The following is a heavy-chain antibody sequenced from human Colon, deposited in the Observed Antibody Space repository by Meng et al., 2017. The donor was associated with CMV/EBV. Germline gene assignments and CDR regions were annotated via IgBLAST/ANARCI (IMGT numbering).Heavy chain of an antibody. J-gene: IGHJ4*02. D-gene: IGHD1/OR15-1a*01. Sequence: SGYTFSNCGIRWLRQAPGQGLEWMGWISAHSGDTWLISPFKQRVILTTDTASSTAHMELTDLTSDDTAVYYCARDWEAAWNTVITDWWGQGTLVTVSS. CDR3: ARDWEAAWNTVITDW. V-gene: IGHV1-18*01. CDR1: GYTFSNCG. CDR2: ISAHSGDT.